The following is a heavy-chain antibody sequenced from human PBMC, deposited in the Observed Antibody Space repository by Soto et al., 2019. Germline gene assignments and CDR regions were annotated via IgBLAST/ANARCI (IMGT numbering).Heavy chain of an antibody. D-gene: IGHD1-1*01. CDR1: GGSISSYY. Sequence: QVQLQESGPGLVKPSETLSLICTVSGGSISSYYWSWIRQPPGKGLEWIGYISDSGSPTYRPSLTSRLTISVDASKNQVSLNLTSVTAADTAVYFCARVWRRGWHFDLWGRGTLATVSS. V-gene: IGHV4-59*01. CDR2: ISDSGSP. J-gene: IGHJ2*01. CDR3: ARVWRRGWHFDL.